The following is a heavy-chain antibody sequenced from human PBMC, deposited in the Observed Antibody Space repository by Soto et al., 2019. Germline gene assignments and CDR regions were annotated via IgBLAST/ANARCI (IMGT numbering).Heavy chain of an antibody. V-gene: IGHV3-53*02. Sequence: DVQLVETGGGLIQPGGSLRLSCAASGFSVSSDYMNWVRQDPGKGLEWVSVIYRGGSTYYADSVRGRFTISRDNSDNTLFLQMNSLTAEDTAVYYCARATEWNALDIWGQGTMVTVSS. CDR2: IYRGGST. D-gene: IGHD3-3*01. CDR3: ARATEWNALDI. CDR1: GFSVSSDY. J-gene: IGHJ3*02.